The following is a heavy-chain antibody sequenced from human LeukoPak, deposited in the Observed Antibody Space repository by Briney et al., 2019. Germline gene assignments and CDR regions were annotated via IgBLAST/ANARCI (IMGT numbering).Heavy chain of an antibody. CDR2: ISGSGGST. V-gene: IGHV3-23*01. CDR1: GFTFSSYA. CDR3: AKARYGSGGSCYSDC. J-gene: IGHJ4*02. D-gene: IGHD2-15*01. Sequence: PGGSLRLFCAASGFTFSSYAMSWVRQAPRKRLEWVSAISGSGGSTYYADSVKSRFTISRDNSKNTLYLQMNSLRAEDTAVYYGAKARYGSGGSCYSDCWGQGTLVTVSS.